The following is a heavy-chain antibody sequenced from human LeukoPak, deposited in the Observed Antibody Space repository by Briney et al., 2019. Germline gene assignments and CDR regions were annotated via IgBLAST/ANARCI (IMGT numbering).Heavy chain of an antibody. D-gene: IGHD3-10*01. CDR2: IDTTTGNP. V-gene: IGHV7-4-1*02. Sequence: ASVTDSCTASGYPFSAHFLNWVRQAPGQGLEWMGNIDTTTGNPRYAQDFTGRFVFSLDTSVSTAYLQITSLKADDTAAYYCVRGTPTPGMDYWGQGTQVTVSS. CDR3: VRGTPTPGMDY. CDR1: GYPFSAHF. J-gene: IGHJ4*02.